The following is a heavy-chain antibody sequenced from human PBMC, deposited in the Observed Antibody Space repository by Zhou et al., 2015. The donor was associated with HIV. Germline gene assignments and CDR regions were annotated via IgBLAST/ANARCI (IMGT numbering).Heavy chain of an antibody. Sequence: QVQLVESGGGVVQPGRSLRLSCAASGFTFSSYGMHWVRQAPGKGLEWVAVISYDGSNKYYADSVKGRFTISRDNSKNTLYLQMNSLRAEDTAVYYCAKEGYYDSSGSSAEYFQHWARAPWSPSPQ. D-gene: IGHD3-22*01. J-gene: IGHJ1*01. CDR2: ISYDGSNK. CDR3: AKEGYYDSSGSSAEYFQH. V-gene: IGHV3-30*18. CDR1: GFTFSSYG.